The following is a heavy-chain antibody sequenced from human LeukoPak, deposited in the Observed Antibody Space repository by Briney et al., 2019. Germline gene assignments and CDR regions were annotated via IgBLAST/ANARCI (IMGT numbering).Heavy chain of an antibody. V-gene: IGHV4-4*07. CDR1: GGSIGSYY. CDR2: IYTSGST. D-gene: IGHD3-16*01. Sequence: SETLSLTCTVSGGSIGSYYWSWIRQPAGKGLEWIGRIYTSGSTNYNPSLKSRVTMSVDTSKNQFSLKLSSVTAADTAVYYCARGPRGGDNNWFDPWGQGTLVTVSS. CDR3: ARGPRGGDNNWFDP. J-gene: IGHJ5*02.